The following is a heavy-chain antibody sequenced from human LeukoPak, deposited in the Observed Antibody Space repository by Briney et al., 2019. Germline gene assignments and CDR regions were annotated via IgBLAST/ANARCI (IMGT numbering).Heavy chain of an antibody. CDR2: ISGSGGST. J-gene: IGHJ3*02. Sequence: PGGSLRLSCAASGFTFSSYAMSWVRQAPGKGLEWVSAISGSGGSTYYADSVKGRFTISRDNSKNTLYLQMNSLRAEDTAVYYCAKDHPKEAVAGPHDAFDIWGQGTMATVSS. CDR1: GFTFSSYA. V-gene: IGHV3-23*01. D-gene: IGHD6-19*01. CDR3: AKDHPKEAVAGPHDAFDI.